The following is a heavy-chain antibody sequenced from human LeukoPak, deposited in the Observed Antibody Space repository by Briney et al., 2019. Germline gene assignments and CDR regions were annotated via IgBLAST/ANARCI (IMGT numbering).Heavy chain of an antibody. J-gene: IGHJ5*01. Sequence: GGSLRLSCAASGFTFSTYSMNWVRQAPGKGLEWVSHISSGSSIIYYADSVKGRFTISRDNAKNSLYLQMNSLRAEDTAVYYCARDLSGSYNWFDPWGQGTLVTVSS. CDR2: ISSGSSII. D-gene: IGHD1-26*01. CDR3: ARDLSGSYNWFDP. CDR1: GFTFSTYS. V-gene: IGHV3-48*01.